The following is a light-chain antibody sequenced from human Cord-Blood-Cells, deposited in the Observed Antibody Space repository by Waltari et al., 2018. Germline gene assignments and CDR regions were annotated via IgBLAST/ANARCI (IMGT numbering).Light chain of an antibody. CDR2: GAS. CDR3: QQYNNWPPIT. CDR1: QSVCSN. V-gene: IGKV3-15*01. J-gene: IGKJ5*01. Sequence: EIVITPSPATASVSPRERATLSCRASQSVCSNLAWYQQKPGQAPRLLIYGASTRATGIPARFSGSGSGTEFTLTISSLQSEDFAVYYCQQYNNWPPITFGQGTRLEIK.